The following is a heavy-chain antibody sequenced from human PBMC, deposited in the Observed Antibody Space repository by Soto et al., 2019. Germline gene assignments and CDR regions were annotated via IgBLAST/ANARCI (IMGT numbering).Heavy chain of an antibody. D-gene: IGHD3-10*01. V-gene: IGHV1-8*01. CDR3: ARAGAYGSGSSYYYYYMDV. CDR1: GYTFTSYD. Sequence: QVPLVQSGAEVKKPGASVKVSCKASGYTFTSYDINWVRQATGQGLEWMGWMNPNSGNTGYAQKFQGRVTMTRNTSISTAYMELSSLRSEDTAVYYCARAGAYGSGSSYYYYYMDVWGKGTTVTVSS. J-gene: IGHJ6*03. CDR2: MNPNSGNT.